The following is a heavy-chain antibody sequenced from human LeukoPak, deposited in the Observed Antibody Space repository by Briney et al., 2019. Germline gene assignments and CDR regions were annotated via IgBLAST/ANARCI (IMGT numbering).Heavy chain of an antibody. J-gene: IGHJ6*02. CDR3: ARASALRYFDFYGHGMDV. Sequence: VGPRRLSCVQAGYTFGSYGRQWVRQGPVKGQEWVAVIWYDGSNKYYADSVKGRFTISRDNSKNTLYLQMNSLRAEDTAVYYCARASALRYFDFYGHGMDVWGQGTTVTVSS. V-gene: IGHV3-33*01. CDR1: GYTFGSYG. CDR2: IWYDGSNK. D-gene: IGHD3-9*01.